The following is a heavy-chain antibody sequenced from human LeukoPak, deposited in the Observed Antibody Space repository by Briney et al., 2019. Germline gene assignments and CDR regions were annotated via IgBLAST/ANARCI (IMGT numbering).Heavy chain of an antibody. V-gene: IGHV3-48*04. CDR2: ITSSSQTI. CDR1: GFTFSSNS. CDR3: ARVLSLVAY. Sequence: GGSLRLSCAASGFTFSSNSMNWVRQAPGKGLEWISYITSSSQTIYYADSVKGRFTISRDNAKNSLYLQMNSLRAEDTALYYVARVLSLVAYRGQGTRVPVPP. J-gene: IGHJ4*02. D-gene: IGHD2/OR15-2a*01.